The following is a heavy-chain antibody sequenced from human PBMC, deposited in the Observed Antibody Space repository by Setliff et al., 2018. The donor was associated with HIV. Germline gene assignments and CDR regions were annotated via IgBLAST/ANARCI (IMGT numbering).Heavy chain of an antibody. Sequence: ASVKVSCKASGYSFTNYGISWVRQAPGQGLEWMGWISSYNDNTNYALNLQGRVTMTTDTSTSTAYMELRSLRSDGTAVYYCARDDVGYCSGGSCYHLFDTFDIWGQGTVVTVSS. CDR2: ISSYNDNT. CDR1: GYSFTNYG. D-gene: IGHD2-15*01. CDR3: ARDDVGYCSGGSCYHLFDTFDI. V-gene: IGHV1-18*01. J-gene: IGHJ3*02.